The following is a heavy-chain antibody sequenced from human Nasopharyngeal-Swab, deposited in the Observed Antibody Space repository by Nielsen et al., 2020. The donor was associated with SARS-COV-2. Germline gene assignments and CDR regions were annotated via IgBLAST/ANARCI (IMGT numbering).Heavy chain of an antibody. J-gene: IGHJ6*03. Sequence: VRQAPGKGLEWVSYISSSSSTIYYADSVKGRFTISRDNAKNSLYLQMNSLRAEDTAVYYCARGARGFPGVVITTYYYYYYMDVWGKGTTVTVSS. CDR3: ARGARGFPGVVITTYYYYYYMDV. V-gene: IGHV3-48*04. CDR2: ISSSSSTI. D-gene: IGHD3-22*01.